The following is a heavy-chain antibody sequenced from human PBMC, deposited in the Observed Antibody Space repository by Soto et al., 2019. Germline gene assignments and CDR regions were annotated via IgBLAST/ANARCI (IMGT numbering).Heavy chain of an antibody. CDR1: GYTFQSYA. CDR3: ARPVASCADTYGSLGCAFDI. Sequence: ASVKVSCKASGYTFQSYALNWVRQAPGQRLEWMGWISAGNGNTVYSQRFQARVTNTRDTSATTAYMELSSLRSEDTAVYYCARPVASCADTYGSLGCAFDIWAEGMMVTVSS. V-gene: IGHV1-3*01. CDR2: ISAGNGNT. J-gene: IGHJ3*02. D-gene: IGHD5-18*01.